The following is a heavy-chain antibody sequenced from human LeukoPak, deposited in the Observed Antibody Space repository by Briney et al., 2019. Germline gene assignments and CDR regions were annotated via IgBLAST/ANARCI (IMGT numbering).Heavy chain of an antibody. CDR1: GFTFSNAW. D-gene: IGHD6-19*01. Sequence: GSLRLSCAASGFTFSNAWMSWIRQPAGKGLEWIGRIYTTGSTNYNPSLKCRVTMSVDTSKNQFSLKLSSVTAADTAVYYCARPRSSSGWDGDFDYWGQGTLVTVSS. V-gene: IGHV4-4*07. CDR3: ARPRSSSGWDGDFDY. CDR2: IYTTGST. J-gene: IGHJ4*02.